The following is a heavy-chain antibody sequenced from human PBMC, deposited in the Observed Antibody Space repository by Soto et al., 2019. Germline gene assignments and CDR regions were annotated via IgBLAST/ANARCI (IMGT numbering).Heavy chain of an antibody. J-gene: IGHJ4*02. V-gene: IGHV1-3*01. D-gene: IGHD6-13*01. Sequence: ASVKVSCKASGYTFTSYAMHWVRQAPGQRLEWMGWINAGNGNTKYSQKFQGRVTITRDTSASTAYMELSSLRSEDTAVYYCSASYSSRWYSLSFWGQGTLVPVSS. CDR3: SASYSSRWYSLSF. CDR2: INAGNGNT. CDR1: GYTFTSYA.